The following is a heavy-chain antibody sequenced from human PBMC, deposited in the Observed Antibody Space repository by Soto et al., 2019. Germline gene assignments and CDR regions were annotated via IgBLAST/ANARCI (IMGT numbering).Heavy chain of an antibody. V-gene: IGHV4-59*01. D-gene: IGHD2-2*01. CDR2: IYHTGTT. CDR1: GVSISSSY. J-gene: IGHJ4*02. CDR3: ARGGNRCSSTASGVGGFDY. Sequence: SETLSLTGTVSGVSISSSYWSWIRQSPGTGLEWIGYIYHTGTTNYNPSLKRRVTISLDTAKNQFSLNVNSLTTADTAVYFCARGGNRCSSTASGVGGFDYWGRGTLVTVSS.